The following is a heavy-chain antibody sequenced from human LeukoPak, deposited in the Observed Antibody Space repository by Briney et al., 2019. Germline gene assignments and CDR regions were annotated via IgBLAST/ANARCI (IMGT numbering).Heavy chain of an antibody. V-gene: IGHV4-34*01. CDR2: INHSGST. J-gene: IGHJ3*02. D-gene: IGHD3-9*01. CDR3: ARGVLRYFDWLFKSDAFDI. CDR1: GGSFSGYY. Sequence: SETLSLTCAVYGGSFSGYYWSWIRQPPGKGLEWIGEINHSGSTNYNPSLKSRVTISVDTSKNQFSLKLSSVTAADTAVYYCARGVLRYFDWLFKSDAFDIWGQGTMVTVSS.